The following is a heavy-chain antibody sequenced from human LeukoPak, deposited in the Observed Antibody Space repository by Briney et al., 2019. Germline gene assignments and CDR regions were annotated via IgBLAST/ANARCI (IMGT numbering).Heavy chain of an antibody. CDR2: ISGSGGRT. CDR1: GFTFSSYA. Sequence: PGGSQRLSCAASGFTFSSYAMNWVRQAPGKGLEWVSGISGSGGRTYYADSVKGRFTISKDNSVNTLYLQINGLRAEDTAVYYCAKEPVITVTTYSRHFDYWGQGTLVTVSS. J-gene: IGHJ4*02. V-gene: IGHV3-23*01. D-gene: IGHD4-17*01. CDR3: AKEPVITVTTYSRHFDY.